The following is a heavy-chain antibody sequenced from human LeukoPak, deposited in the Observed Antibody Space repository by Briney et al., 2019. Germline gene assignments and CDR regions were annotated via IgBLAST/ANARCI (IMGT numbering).Heavy chain of an antibody. CDR3: TKDQTPFY. Sequence: GGSLRLSCTASGFTFGDYAMTWVRQAPGKGLEWVGFIRSKAYGGTTEYAASVKGRFTISRDDSKSIAYLQMNSLKTEDTAVYYCTKDQTPFYWGQGTLVTVSS. CDR1: GFTFGDYA. CDR2: IRSKAYGGTT. V-gene: IGHV3-49*04. J-gene: IGHJ4*02.